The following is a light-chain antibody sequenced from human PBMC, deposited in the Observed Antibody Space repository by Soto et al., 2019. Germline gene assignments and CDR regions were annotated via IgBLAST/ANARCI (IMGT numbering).Light chain of an antibody. CDR1: SSDVGGYNY. J-gene: IGLJ3*02. CDR3: SSYTSSSKGV. CDR2: EVS. Sequence: QSALTQPASVSGSPGQSITISCTGTSSDVGGYNYVSWYQQHPGKAPKLMIYEVSNWPSGVSNRFSGSKSGNTASLTISGLQAEDEADYYCSSYTSSSKGVFGGGTQLTVL. V-gene: IGLV2-14*01.